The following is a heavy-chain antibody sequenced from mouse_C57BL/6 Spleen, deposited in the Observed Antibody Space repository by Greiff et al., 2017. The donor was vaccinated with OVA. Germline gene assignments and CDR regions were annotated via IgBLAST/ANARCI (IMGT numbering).Heavy chain of an antibody. J-gene: IGHJ2*01. CDR2: IYPGSGST. D-gene: IGHD1-1*01. V-gene: IGHV1-55*01. Sequence: QVQLQQPGAELVKPGASVKMSCKASGYTFTSYWITWVKQRPGQGLEWIGDIYPGSGSTNYNEKFKSKATLTVDTSSSTAYRQLSSLTSEDSAVYYWARKGAQYYGSSYDYWGQGTTLTVSS. CDR3: ARKGAQYYGSSYDY. CDR1: GYTFTSYW.